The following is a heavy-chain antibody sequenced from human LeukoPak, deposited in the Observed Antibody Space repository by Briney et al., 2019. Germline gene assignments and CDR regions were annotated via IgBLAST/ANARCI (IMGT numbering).Heavy chain of an antibody. V-gene: IGHV3-74*01. D-gene: IGHD2-21*01. CDR1: GFSFSSYW. CDR2: ISSDGSST. Sequence: GGSLRLSCAASGFSFSSYWMDWVSQAPGKGLVWVSRISSDGSSTYYADSVEGRFTISRDNAKNTLYLQMNSLRAEDTAVYYCARVRSGYYFDYWGQGTLVTVSS. CDR3: ARVRSGYYFDY. J-gene: IGHJ4*02.